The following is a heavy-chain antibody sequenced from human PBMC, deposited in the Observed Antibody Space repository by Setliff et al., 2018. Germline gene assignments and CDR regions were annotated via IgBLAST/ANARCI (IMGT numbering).Heavy chain of an antibody. CDR2: IYSRGST. CDR3: ARVYGGYFQ. V-gene: IGHV4-61*02. J-gene: IGHJ1*01. CDR1: GGSINSGSYY. D-gene: IGHD2-21*02. Sequence: PSETLSLTCTVSGGSINSGSYYWSWIRQPAGKGLEWIGRIYSRGSTNYSPSLKSRVTVSLDASKNQFSLKLSSVTAADTAVYYCARVYGGYFQWGHGTLVTVSS.